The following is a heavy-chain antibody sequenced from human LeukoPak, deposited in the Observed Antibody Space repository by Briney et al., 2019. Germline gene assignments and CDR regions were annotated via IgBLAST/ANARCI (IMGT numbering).Heavy chain of an antibody. CDR3: AKGSGINHYHWIDP. V-gene: IGHV3-23*01. D-gene: IGHD1-14*01. Sequence: GGSLRLSCAASGFNFNSAAMTWVRQVAGKGLEWVSLIGSIGGSTYYADSVKGRFTISRDNSKNTLYLQMDSLRAEDTALYYCAKGSGINHYHWIDPWGQGTLVTVSS. CDR1: GFNFNSAA. CDR2: IGSIGGST. J-gene: IGHJ5*02.